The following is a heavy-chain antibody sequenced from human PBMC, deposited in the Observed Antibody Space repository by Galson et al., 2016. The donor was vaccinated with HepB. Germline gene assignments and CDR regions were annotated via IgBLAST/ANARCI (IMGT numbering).Heavy chain of an antibody. Sequence: SLRLSCAGSGFSFSDHYMDWVRQAPGKGLEWVGRIRNKRNNYITEYDASVIGRFTISRDYSRNSVDLQMNTLKTEDTAVYYCATMANGADSDWGQGTLVTVSS. CDR1: GFSFSDHY. J-gene: IGHJ4*02. D-gene: IGHD2-8*01. CDR2: IRNKRNNYIT. CDR3: ATMANGADSD. V-gene: IGHV3-72*01.